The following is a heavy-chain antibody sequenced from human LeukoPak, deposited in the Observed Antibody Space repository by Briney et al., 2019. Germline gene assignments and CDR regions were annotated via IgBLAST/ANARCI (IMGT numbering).Heavy chain of an antibody. V-gene: IGHV3-30*04. CDR1: GFSFSNYA. Sequence: GRSLRLSCAASGFSFSNYAMHWVRQAPGKGLQWVSVISYDGSNKYYADSVQGRFIISRDHSKNTLYLQMNSLRAEDTAVYYCVRDQIVVRVGATRYYHYGMDVWGQGTTVTVSS. D-gene: IGHD2-2*01. CDR3: VRDQIVVRVGATRYYHYGMDV. J-gene: IGHJ6*02. CDR2: ISYDGSNK.